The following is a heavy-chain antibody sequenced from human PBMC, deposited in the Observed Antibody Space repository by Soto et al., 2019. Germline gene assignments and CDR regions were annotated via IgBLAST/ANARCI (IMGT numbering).Heavy chain of an antibody. CDR2: ISNSGDSA. Sequence: RRLSCAASGFTFSSYGMSWLRQAPGKGLEWVSSISNSGDSAYYADSVEGRFTISRDNSKNTLYLDLNSLRAEDTALYYCARDRLASVVIEGTFYWGQGTLVTVPS. D-gene: IGHD2-15*01. V-gene: IGHV3-23*01. CDR1: GFTFSSYG. CDR3: ARDRLASVVIEGTFY. J-gene: IGHJ4*02.